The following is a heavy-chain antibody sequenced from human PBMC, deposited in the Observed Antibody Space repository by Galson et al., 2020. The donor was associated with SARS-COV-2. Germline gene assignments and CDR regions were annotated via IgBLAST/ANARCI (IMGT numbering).Heavy chain of an antibody. V-gene: IGHV4-31*03. D-gene: IGHD2-2*03. CDR3: ARGWISNDAFDI. J-gene: IGHJ3*02. CDR1: GGSISSGGYY. CDR2: IYYSGST. Sequence: ASETLSLTCTVSGGSISSGGYYWSWIRQPPGKGLEWIGYIYYSGSTYYNPSLKSRVTISVDTSKNQFSLKLSSVTAADTAVYYCARGWISNDAFDIWGQGTMVTVSS.